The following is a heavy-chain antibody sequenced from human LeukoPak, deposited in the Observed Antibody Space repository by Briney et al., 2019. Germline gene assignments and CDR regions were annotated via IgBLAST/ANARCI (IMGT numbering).Heavy chain of an antibody. CDR3: ARLVSSDWLDYYYYYMDV. J-gene: IGHJ6*03. D-gene: IGHD6-19*01. CDR2: IYYSGST. Sequence: KSSETLSLTCTVSGGSISSSSYYWGWIRQPPGKGLEWIGSIYYSGSTYYNPSLKSRVTISVDTSKNQFSLKLSSVTAADTAVYYCARLVSSDWLDYYYYYMDVWGKGTTVTVSS. V-gene: IGHV4-39*01. CDR1: GGSISSSSYY.